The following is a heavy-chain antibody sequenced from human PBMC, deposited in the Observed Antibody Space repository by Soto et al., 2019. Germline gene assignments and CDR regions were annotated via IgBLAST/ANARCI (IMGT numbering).Heavy chain of an antibody. V-gene: IGHV3-30*04. D-gene: IGHD3-10*01. CDR1: GFTFRDYA. CDR2: ISYDGSNK. Sequence: GGSLRLSCAAFGFTFRDYAMHWVRQAPGKGLEWVAVISYDGSNKYYADSVKGRFIISRDNSKNTLYMQMHSLRDEDTAVYYCARDRDYYGSGTRGNYYYSTVFWGQGTTVTVSS. J-gene: IGHJ6*03. CDR3: ARDRDYYGSGTRGNYYYSTVF.